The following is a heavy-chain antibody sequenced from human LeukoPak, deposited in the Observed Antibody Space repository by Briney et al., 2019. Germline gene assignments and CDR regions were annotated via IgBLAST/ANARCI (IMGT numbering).Heavy chain of an antibody. Sequence: ASVKVSCKASGYTFTGYYMHWVRQAPGQGLEWMGWINPNSGGTNYAQKFQGRVTMTRDTSISTAYMELSRLRSDDTAVYYCTRPYYDFWSGYADNWFDPWGQGTLVTVSS. J-gene: IGHJ5*02. CDR1: GYTFTGYY. CDR2: INPNSGGT. CDR3: TRPYYDFWSGYADNWFDP. V-gene: IGHV1-2*02. D-gene: IGHD3-3*01.